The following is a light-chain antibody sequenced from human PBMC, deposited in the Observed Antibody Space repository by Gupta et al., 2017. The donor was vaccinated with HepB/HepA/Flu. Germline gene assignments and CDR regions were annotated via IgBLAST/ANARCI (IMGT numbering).Light chain of an antibody. CDR2: GAS. J-gene: IGKJ1*01. V-gene: IGKV3-20*01. Sequence: ELVLTQSPGTLSLSPGERATLSCRASQSVSSSYLAWYQQKPGQAPRLLMYGASSRATGIPDRFSGSGSGTDFTLTISRLEPEDFAVYYCQQEGSSPRTFGQGTKVEIK. CDR3: QQEGSSPRT. CDR1: QSVSSSY.